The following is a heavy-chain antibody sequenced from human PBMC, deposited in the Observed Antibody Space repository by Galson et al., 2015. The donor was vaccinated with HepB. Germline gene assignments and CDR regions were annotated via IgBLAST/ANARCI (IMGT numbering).Heavy chain of an antibody. J-gene: IGHJ6*02. D-gene: IGHD2-2*01. V-gene: IGHV1-18*04. CDR3: AREVVPAAIPFYYGMDV. CDR2: ISAYNGNT. Sequence: SVKVSCKASGYTFTSYGISWVRQAPGQGLEWMGWISAYNGNTNYAQKLQGRVTMTTDTSTSTAYMELRSLRSDDTAVYYCAREVVPAAIPFYYGMDVWGQGTTVTVSS. CDR1: GYTFTSYG.